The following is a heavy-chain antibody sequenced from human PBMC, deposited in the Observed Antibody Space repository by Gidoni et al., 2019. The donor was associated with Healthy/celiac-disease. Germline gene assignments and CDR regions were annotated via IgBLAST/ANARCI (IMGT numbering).Heavy chain of an antibody. J-gene: IGHJ6*02. CDR1: GFPFSTYS. CDR2: ISSSSSYI. D-gene: IGHD6-13*01. Sequence: EVQLVESGGGLVKPGGSLRLPCAASGFPFSTYSMNWVRQAPGKGLEWVSSISSSSSYIYYADSVKGRFTISRDNAKNSLYLQMNSLRAEDTAVYYCARDPAPYSSSWYYYGMDVWGQGTTVTVSS. V-gene: IGHV3-21*01. CDR3: ARDPAPYSSSWYYYGMDV.